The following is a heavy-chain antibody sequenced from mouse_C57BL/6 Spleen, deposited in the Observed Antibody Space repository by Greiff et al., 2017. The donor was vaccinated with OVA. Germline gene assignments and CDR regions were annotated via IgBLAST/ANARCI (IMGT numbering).Heavy chain of an antibody. CDR2: IDPSDSYT. J-gene: IGHJ2*01. CDR1: GYTFTSYW. CDR3: ASRGSGYFDY. D-gene: IGHD3-1*01. Sequence: QVQLQQPGAELVMPGSSVKLSCKASGYTFTSYWMHWVKQRPGQGLEWIGEIDPSDSYTNYNQKFKGKSTLTVDKSSSTAYMQLSSLTSEDSAVYYCASRGSGYFDYWGQGTTLTVSS. V-gene: IGHV1-69*01.